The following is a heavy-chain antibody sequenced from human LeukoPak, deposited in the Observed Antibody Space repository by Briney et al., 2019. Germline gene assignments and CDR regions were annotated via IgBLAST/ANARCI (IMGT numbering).Heavy chain of an antibody. CDR2: IYPGDSDT. Sequence: GESLKISCKGSGYSFTSYWIGWVRQMPGKGLEWMGIIYPGDSDTRYSPSFQGQVTISADKSISTAYLQWSSLKASDTAIYYCARQGWELLRPPPIDYWGQGTLVTVSS. J-gene: IGHJ4*02. D-gene: IGHD1-26*01. CDR3: ARQGWELLRPPPIDY. V-gene: IGHV5-51*01. CDR1: GYSFTSYW.